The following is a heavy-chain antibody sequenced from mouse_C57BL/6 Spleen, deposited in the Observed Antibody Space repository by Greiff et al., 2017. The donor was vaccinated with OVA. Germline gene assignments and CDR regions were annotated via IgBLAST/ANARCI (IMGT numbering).Heavy chain of an antibody. CDR2: IRLKSDNYAT. V-gene: IGHV6-3*01. Sequence: EVQLQESGGGLVQPGGSMKLSCVASGFTFSNYWMNWVRQSPEKGLEWVAQIRLKSDNYATHYAESVKGRFTISRDDSKSSVYLQMNNLRAEDTGIHYCTGDYDYYAMDYWGQGTSVTVSS. D-gene: IGHD2-4*01. CDR3: TGDYDYYAMDY. CDR1: GFTFSNYW. J-gene: IGHJ4*01.